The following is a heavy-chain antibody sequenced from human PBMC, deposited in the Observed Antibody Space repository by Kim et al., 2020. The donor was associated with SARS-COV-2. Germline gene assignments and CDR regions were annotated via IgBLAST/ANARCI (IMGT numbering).Heavy chain of an antibody. Sequence: SQTLSLTCAVYGGSFSGYYWSWIRQPPGKGLEWIGEINHSGSTNYNPSLKSRVTITVDTSKNQFSLKLSSVTAADTAVYYCARGIRYCSSTSCYRGAFDI. J-gene: IGHJ3*02. V-gene: IGHV4-34*01. CDR3: ARGIRYCSSTSCYRGAFDI. CDR1: GGSFSGYY. CDR2: INHSGST. D-gene: IGHD2-2*02.